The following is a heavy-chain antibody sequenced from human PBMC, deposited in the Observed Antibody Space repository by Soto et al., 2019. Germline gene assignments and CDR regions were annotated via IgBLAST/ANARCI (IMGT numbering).Heavy chain of an antibody. J-gene: IGHJ5*02. D-gene: IGHD2-2*01. CDR3: AKDQNVVVPGPNWFDP. Sequence: PGGSLRLSCAASGFTFSSYAMSWVRQAPGKGLEWVSAISGSGGSTYYADSVKGRFTISRDNSKNTLYLQMNSLRAEDTAVYYCAKDQNVVVPGPNWFDPWGQGTLVTVSS. CDR1: GFTFSSYA. V-gene: IGHV3-23*01. CDR2: ISGSGGST.